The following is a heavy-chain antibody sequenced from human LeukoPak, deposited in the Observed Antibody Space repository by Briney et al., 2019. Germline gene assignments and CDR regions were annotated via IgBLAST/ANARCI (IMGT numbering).Heavy chain of an antibody. CDR2: IYYSGST. D-gene: IGHD6-6*01. CDR3: ARSNIAARPKGAFDY. Sequence: SQTLSLTCTVSGFSISSGGYYWSWLRQHPGKGLEWIGYIYYSGSTYYNPSLKSRITISVDTSKNQFSLKLSSVTAADTAVYYCARSNIAARPKGAFDYWGQGTLVTVSS. J-gene: IGHJ4*02. CDR1: GFSISSGGYY. V-gene: IGHV4-31*03.